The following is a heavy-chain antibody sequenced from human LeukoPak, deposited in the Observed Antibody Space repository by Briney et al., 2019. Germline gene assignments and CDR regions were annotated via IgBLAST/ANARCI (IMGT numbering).Heavy chain of an antibody. D-gene: IGHD3-22*01. Sequence: GGSLRLSCAASGFTFSSYWMSWVRQAPGKGLEWVANIKQDGSEKYYVDSVKGRFTISRDNAKNSLYLQMNSLRAEDTAVYYCARDMRPPGPHDSSGYYYPSGFDPWGQGTLVTVSS. J-gene: IGHJ5*02. V-gene: IGHV3-7*01. CDR1: GFTFSSYW. CDR2: IKQDGSEK. CDR3: ARDMRPPGPHDSSGYYYPSGFDP.